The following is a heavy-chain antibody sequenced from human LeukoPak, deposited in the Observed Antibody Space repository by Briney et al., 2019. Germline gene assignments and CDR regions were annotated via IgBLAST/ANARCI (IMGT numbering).Heavy chain of an antibody. CDR3: VKDFGRVRGTPDS. D-gene: IGHD3-16*01. CDR2: ISGSGNGGSI. J-gene: IGHJ4*02. CDR1: GFVFSIYT. V-gene: IGHV3-64D*06. Sequence: GVSLRLSCSASGFVFSIYTMYWVRQAPGKGPEYVSTISGSGNGGSIYYADSVKGRFTISRDDSKSILYLQMNGLRSEDTAVYYCVKDFGRVRGTPDSWGQGTLVTASS.